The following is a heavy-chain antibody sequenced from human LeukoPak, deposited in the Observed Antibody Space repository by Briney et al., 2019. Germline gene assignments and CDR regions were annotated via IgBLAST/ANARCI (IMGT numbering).Heavy chain of an antibody. CDR2: IYSGGST. CDR3: ARDRNYYDSSGYQNPGYYFDY. Sequence: PGGSLRLSCAASGFTVSSNYMSWVRQAPGKGLEWVSVIYSGGSTYYADSVKGRFTISRDNSKNTLYLQMNSLRAEDTAVYYCARDRNYYDSSGYQNPGYYFDYWGQGTLVTVSS. V-gene: IGHV3-66*01. D-gene: IGHD3-22*01. J-gene: IGHJ4*02. CDR1: GFTVSSNY.